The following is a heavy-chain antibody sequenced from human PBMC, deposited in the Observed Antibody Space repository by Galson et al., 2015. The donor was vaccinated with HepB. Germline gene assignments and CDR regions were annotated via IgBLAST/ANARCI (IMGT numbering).Heavy chain of an antibody. V-gene: IGHV3-23*01. CDR2: ISGSGGRT. D-gene: IGHD2-2*02. CDR1: GFTFRNYV. Sequence: SLRLSCAASGFTFRNYVMSWVRQAPGKGLEWVSAISGSGGRTYYADSVKGRFTTSRDNSKNTLYLQMNSLRAEDTAVHYCAKDVRDCSSTSCYTTVGFDYWGQGTLVTVSS. CDR3: AKDVRDCSSTSCYTTVGFDY. J-gene: IGHJ4*02.